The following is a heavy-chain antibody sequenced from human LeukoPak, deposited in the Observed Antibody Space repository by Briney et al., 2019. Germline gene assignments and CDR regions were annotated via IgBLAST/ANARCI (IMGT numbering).Heavy chain of an antibody. V-gene: IGHV3-7*01. J-gene: IGHJ4*02. CDR1: GFTFSRFW. CDR3: ARDESFAGYYPY. CDR2: IKEDGSEK. D-gene: IGHD4-17*01. Sequence: PGRSLRLSCAASGFTFSRFWMSWVRQAPGKGLEWVANIKEDGSEKYYVDSVKGRFTISRDNAKNSLYLQMNSLRAEDTAVYYCARDESFAGYYPYWGQGTLVTVSS.